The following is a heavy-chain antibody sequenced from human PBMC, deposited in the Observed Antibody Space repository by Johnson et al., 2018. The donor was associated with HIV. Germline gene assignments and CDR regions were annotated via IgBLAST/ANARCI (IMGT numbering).Heavy chain of an antibody. CDR3: ARVLAFDI. Sequence: VQLVESGGGLVTPGGSLRLSCAASGFTFSDYYMHWVRQAPGKGLEWVAFIRYDGSNKYYADSVKGRFTISRDNSKNTLYLQMNSLRAEDTAVYYCARVLAFDIWGQGTMVTVSS. J-gene: IGHJ3*02. CDR2: IRYDGSNK. V-gene: IGHV3-30*02. CDR1: GFTFSDYY.